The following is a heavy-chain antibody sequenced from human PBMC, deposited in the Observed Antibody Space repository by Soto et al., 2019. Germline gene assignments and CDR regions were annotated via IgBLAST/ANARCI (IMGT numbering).Heavy chain of an antibody. CDR3: ARADRSAFEV. V-gene: IGHV3-66*01. Sequence: EEQLVESGGGLVQLGGSLRLSCAASGFSVSEKHMSWVRQAPGKGLEWVSTIYSIYGRSRTCYADSVEGRSTISRDNSKNTLSLQMNTLRAEETAVYSCARADRSAFEVWGQGAMVTVSS. CDR2: IYSIYGRSRT. CDR1: GFSVSEKH. J-gene: IGHJ3*01.